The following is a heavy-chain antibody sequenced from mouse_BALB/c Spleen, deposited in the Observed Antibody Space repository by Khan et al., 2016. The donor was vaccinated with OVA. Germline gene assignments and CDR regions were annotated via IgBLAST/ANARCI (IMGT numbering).Heavy chain of an antibody. D-gene: IGHD1-1*01. V-gene: IGHV1-7*01. Sequence: QIQLVQSGAEVAKPGASVKMSCKASGYTFINYWILWVKERPGQGLEWIGYINPSTGYTEYNQNFKDKATLTADKSSSTAFMQLSSLTSEDSAVYFCARRGLRWDFDYWGQGTTLTVAS. CDR2: INPSTGYT. CDR3: ARRGLRWDFDY. CDR1: GYTFINYW. J-gene: IGHJ2*01.